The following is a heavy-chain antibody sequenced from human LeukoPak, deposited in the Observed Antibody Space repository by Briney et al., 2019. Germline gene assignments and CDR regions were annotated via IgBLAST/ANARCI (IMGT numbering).Heavy chain of an antibody. J-gene: IGHJ4*02. CDR3: AKDQSAAYYDYVWGSYRQYYFDY. CDR2: ISGSGGST. CDR1: GFTVSSNY. V-gene: IGHV3-23*01. D-gene: IGHD3-16*02. Sequence: PGGSLRLSCAASGFTVSSNYMSWVRQAPGKGLEWVSAISGSGGSTYYADSVKGRFTISRDNSKHTLYLQMNSLRAEDTAVYYCAKDQSAAYYDYVWGSYRQYYFDYWGQGTLVTVSS.